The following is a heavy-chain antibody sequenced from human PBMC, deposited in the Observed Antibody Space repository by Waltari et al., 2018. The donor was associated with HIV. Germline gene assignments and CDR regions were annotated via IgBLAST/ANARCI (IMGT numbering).Heavy chain of an antibody. CDR2: SKSKTDGGTT. V-gene: IGHV3-15*01. D-gene: IGHD1-26*01. J-gene: IGHJ4*02. Sequence: EVQLVASGGGLVKSGGSLGLSCAASGFTCSTGWMSWVRQAPGKRLEWVGRSKSKTDGGTTDYAAPVKGRFTISRDDSKNTLYLQMNSLKTEDTAVYYFTTGWEDWGQGTLVTVSS. CDR3: TTGWED. CDR1: GFTCSTGW.